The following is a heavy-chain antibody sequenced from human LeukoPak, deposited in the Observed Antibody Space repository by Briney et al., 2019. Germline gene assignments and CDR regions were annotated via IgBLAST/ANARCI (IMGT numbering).Heavy chain of an antibody. D-gene: IGHD5-24*01. Sequence: RGESLKISCKGSGYSFTSYWIGWVRQMPGKGLEWMGIIYPGDSDTRYSPSFQGQVTISADKSISTAYLQWSSLKASDTAMYYCARHDDGDGYSGFDAFDIWGQGTMVTVSS. J-gene: IGHJ3*02. V-gene: IGHV5-51*01. CDR1: GYSFTSYW. CDR2: IYPGDSDT. CDR3: ARHDDGDGYSGFDAFDI.